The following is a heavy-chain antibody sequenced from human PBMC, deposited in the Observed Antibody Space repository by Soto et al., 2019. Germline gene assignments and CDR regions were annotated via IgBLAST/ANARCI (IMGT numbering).Heavy chain of an antibody. CDR1: GGSISSSSYY. CDR2: IYYSGST. J-gene: IGHJ4*02. V-gene: IGHV4-39*01. D-gene: IGHD3-10*01. CDR3: ASHAAGYYYGSGSYRPADY. Sequence: SETLSLTCTVSGGSISSSSYYWGWIRQPPGKGLEWIGSIYYSGSTYYNPSLKSRVTISVDTSKNQFSLKLSSVTAADTAVYYCASHAAGYYYGSGSYRPADYWGQGTLVTVSS.